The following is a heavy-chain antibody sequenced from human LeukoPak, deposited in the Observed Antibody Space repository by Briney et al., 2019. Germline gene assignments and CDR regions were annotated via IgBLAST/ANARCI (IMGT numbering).Heavy chain of an antibody. CDR1: GYTLTELS. CDR2: FDPEDGET. D-gene: IGHD3-10*01. Sequence: ASVKVSCKVSGYTLTELSMHWVRQAPGKGLEWMGGFDPEDGETIYAQKFQGRVTMTEDTSTDTAYMELSSLRSEDTAVYYCATLGGFALWFDPWGQGTLVTVSS. J-gene: IGHJ5*02. CDR3: ATLGGFALWFDP. V-gene: IGHV1-24*01.